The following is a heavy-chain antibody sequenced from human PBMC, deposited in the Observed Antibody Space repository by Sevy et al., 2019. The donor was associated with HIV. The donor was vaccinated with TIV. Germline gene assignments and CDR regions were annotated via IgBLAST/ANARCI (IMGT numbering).Heavy chain of an antibody. J-gene: IGHJ4*02. D-gene: IGHD3-22*01. Sequence: ASVKVSCKASGYTFTGYYMHWVRQAPGQGLEWMGWINPNSGGTNYAQKFQGRVTMTRDTSSSTAYMELSRLRSDDTAVYYCARGPVYYDSSGYQFDYWGQGTLVTVSS. V-gene: IGHV1-2*02. CDR1: GYTFTGYY. CDR2: INPNSGGT. CDR3: ARGPVYYDSSGYQFDY.